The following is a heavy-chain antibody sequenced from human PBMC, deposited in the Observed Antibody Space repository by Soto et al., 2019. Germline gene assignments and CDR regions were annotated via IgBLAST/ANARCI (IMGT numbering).Heavy chain of an antibody. CDR1: GGSISSSNW. V-gene: IGHV4-4*02. CDR2: IYHSGST. J-gene: IGHJ4*02. Sequence: QVQLQESGPGLVKPSGTLSLTCAVSGGSISSSNWWSWVRQPPGKGLEWIGEIYHSGSTNYNPSLKCRVTISVDKAKNQVSMKLSSVTAADTAVYYCARVDTAMANYFDYWGQGTLVTDSS. D-gene: IGHD5-18*01. CDR3: ARVDTAMANYFDY.